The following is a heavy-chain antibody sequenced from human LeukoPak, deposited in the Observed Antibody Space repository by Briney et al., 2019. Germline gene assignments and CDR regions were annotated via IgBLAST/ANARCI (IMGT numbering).Heavy chain of an antibody. J-gene: IGHJ4*02. CDR1: GASVSSSNYY. CDR2: VYYSGLT. V-gene: IGHV4-39*01. Sequence: PSETLSLTCTVSGASVSSSNYYWGWIRRPPGKGLEWIGTVYYSGLTYYNPPLIGRVTIFVDTSNNQISLKLTSVTAADTAVYYCGRQTRDNSYPRYFDYWGQGALVTVSS. CDR3: GRQTRDNSYPRYFDY. D-gene: IGHD1-1*01.